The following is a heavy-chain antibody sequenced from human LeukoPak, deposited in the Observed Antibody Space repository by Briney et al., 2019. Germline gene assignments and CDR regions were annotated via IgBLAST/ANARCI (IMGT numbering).Heavy chain of an antibody. Sequence: PGGSLRLSCAASGFTFSIYAMNWVRQAPGKGLEWVSAISGSGGSTYYADSVKGRFTISRDNSKNTLYLQMSSLRAEDTAVYYCVKSSSMVPAATMDYWGQGTLVTVSS. CDR1: GFTFSIYA. V-gene: IGHV3-23*01. J-gene: IGHJ4*02. D-gene: IGHD2-2*01. CDR3: VKSSSMVPAATMDY. CDR2: ISGSGGST.